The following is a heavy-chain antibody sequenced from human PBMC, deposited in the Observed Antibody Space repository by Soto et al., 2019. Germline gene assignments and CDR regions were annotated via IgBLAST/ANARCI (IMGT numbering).Heavy chain of an antibody. D-gene: IGHD6-6*01. V-gene: IGHV3-30*18. Sequence: QVQLVESGGGVVQPGRSLRLSCAASGFTFSSYGMHWVRQAPGKGLEWVAVISYDGSNKYYADSVKGRFTISRDNSKNTLYLQMNSLRAEDTAVYYCVKGGLRYSSSYYGMDVWGQGTTVTVSS. CDR3: VKGGLRYSSSYYGMDV. J-gene: IGHJ6*02. CDR2: ISYDGSNK. CDR1: GFTFSSYG.